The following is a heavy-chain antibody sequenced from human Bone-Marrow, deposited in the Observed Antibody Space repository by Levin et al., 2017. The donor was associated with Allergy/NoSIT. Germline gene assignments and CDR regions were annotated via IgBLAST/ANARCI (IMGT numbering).Heavy chain of an antibody. CDR2: LSSLGRP. J-gene: IGHJ3*01. Sequence: LSLPFTVSGGSISGGGYYWCWIRQHPFPFLSFLFFLSSLGRPPYTPSLKSRVTISADTSDKQFSLKMSSVTAADTAVFYCARGTFHGASDAFDVWGQGTIVTVSS. CDR1: GGSISGGGYY. V-gene: IGHV4-31*03. D-gene: IGHD1/OR15-1a*01. CDR3: ARGTFHGASDAFDV.